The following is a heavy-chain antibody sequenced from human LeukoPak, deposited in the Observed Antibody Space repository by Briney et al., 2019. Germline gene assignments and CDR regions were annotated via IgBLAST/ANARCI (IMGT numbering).Heavy chain of an antibody. V-gene: IGHV1-46*01. D-gene: IGHD2-21*02. CDR2: INPSGGST. CDR3: ARDLPCGGDCYLHAFDI. Sequence: ASVKVSCKASGYTFTGYYMHWVRQAPGQGLEWMGIINPSGGSTSYAQKFQGRVTMTRDTSTSTVYMELSSLRSEDTAVYYCARDLPCGGDCYLHAFDIWGQGTMVTVSS. CDR1: GYTFTGYY. J-gene: IGHJ3*02.